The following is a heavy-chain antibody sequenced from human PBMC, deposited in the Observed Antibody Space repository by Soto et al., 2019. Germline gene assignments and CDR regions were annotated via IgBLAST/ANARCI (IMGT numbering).Heavy chain of an antibody. CDR3: ARQRGYCSCGSCYRYWYFDL. J-gene: IGHJ2*01. V-gene: IGHV4-39*01. D-gene: IGHD2-15*01. CDR1: GGSTRSLTYF. CDR2: IYYTGST. Sequence: SETLSLTCNVSGGSTRSLTYFWGWIRQPPGKALEWIGSIYYTGSTYHNPSLKRRLTISVDTSKNQFSLRLSSVTAADTAVYYCARQRGYCSCGSCYRYWYFDLWGRGTLVTVSS.